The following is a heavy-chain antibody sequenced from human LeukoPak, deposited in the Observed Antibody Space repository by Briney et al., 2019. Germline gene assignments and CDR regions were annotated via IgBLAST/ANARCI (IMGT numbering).Heavy chain of an antibody. V-gene: IGHV3-30-3*01. CDR2: ISYDGSNK. CDR1: GFTFSSYA. Sequence: GGSLRLSCAASGFTFSSYAMHWVRQAPGKGLEWVAVISYDGSNKYYADSVKGRFTISRDNSKNTLYLQMNSLRAEDTAVYYCARALLGYYDYVWDIYRAFDYWGQGTLVTVSS. CDR3: ARALLGYYDYVWDIYRAFDY. J-gene: IGHJ4*02. D-gene: IGHD3-16*01.